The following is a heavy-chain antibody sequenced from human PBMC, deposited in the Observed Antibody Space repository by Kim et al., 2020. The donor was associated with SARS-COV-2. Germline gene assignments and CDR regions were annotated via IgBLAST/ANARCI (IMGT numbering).Heavy chain of an antibody. CDR2: IYYSGST. CDR3: ARLRKGRFGEFTHDY. Sequence: SETLSLTCTVSGDSISSYYWSWIRQPPGKGLEWIGYIYYSGSTNYNPSLKSRVTISVDTSKNQFSLKLSSVTAADTAVYYCARLRKGRFGEFTHDYWGQGTLVTVSS. V-gene: IGHV4-59*08. D-gene: IGHD3-10*01. CDR1: GDSISSYY. J-gene: IGHJ4*02.